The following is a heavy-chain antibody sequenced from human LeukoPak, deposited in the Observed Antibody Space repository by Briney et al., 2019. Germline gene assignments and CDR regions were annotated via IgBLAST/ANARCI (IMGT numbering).Heavy chain of an antibody. CDR3: AKPRYCSGGSCYGYFDY. CDR2: ISGSGGST. Sequence: GGSLRLSCAASGFTFSSYAMSWVRQAPGKGLEWVSAISGSGGSTYYADSVKGRFTISRVNSKNTLYLQMNSLRAEDTAVYYCAKPRYCSGGSCYGYFDYWGQGTLVTVSS. D-gene: IGHD2-15*01. V-gene: IGHV3-23*01. J-gene: IGHJ4*02. CDR1: GFTFSSYA.